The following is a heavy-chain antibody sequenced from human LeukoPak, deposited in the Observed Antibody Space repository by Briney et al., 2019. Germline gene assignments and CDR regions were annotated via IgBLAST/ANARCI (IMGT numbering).Heavy chain of an antibody. CDR1: GFTFSNYA. J-gene: IGHJ6*03. CDR3: ARDSPYIYYMDV. CDR2: ISGSGGST. V-gene: IGHV3-23*01. D-gene: IGHD4-11*01. Sequence: GGSLRLSCAASGFTFSNYAMSWVRQAPGKRLEWVSAISGSGGSTYYADSVKGRFTISRDNSKNTLYLQTNSLRAEDTALYYRARDSPYIYYMDVWGKGTTVTVSS.